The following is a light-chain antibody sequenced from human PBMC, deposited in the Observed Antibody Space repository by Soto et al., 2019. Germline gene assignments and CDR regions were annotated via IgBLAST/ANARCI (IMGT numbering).Light chain of an antibody. CDR1: QNIDHW. Sequence: IQMTQSPSTLSASVGDRVTITCRASQNIDHWLAWYQHKPGKAPKFLIYDASILESGVPSRFSGSGSGTEFTLTISSLQPDDFATYYCQRYNSYSRTFGQGTKVDIK. J-gene: IGKJ1*01. CDR2: DAS. CDR3: QRYNSYSRT. V-gene: IGKV1-5*01.